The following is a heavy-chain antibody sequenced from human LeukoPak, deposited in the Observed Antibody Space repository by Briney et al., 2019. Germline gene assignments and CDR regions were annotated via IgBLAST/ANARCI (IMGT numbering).Heavy chain of an antibody. CDR3: ASYQLLRLSYYGMDV. J-gene: IGHJ6*02. D-gene: IGHD2-2*01. CDR2: ISAYNGNT. V-gene: IGHV1-18*01. Sequence: ASVKVSCKASGYTFTSYGISWVQQAPGQGLEWMGWISAYNGNTNYAQKLQGRVTMTTDTSTSTAYMELRSLRSEDTAVYYCASYQLLRLSYYGMDVWGQGTTVTVSS. CDR1: GYTFTSYG.